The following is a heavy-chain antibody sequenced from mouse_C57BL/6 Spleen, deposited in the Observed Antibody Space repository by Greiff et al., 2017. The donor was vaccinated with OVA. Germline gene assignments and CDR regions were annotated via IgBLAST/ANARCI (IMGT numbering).Heavy chain of an antibody. J-gene: IGHJ2*01. V-gene: IGHV1-52*01. CDR3: ARQVTKGYFDY. Sequence: QVQLQQPGAELVKPGSSVKLSCKASGYTFTSYWMHWVKQRPIQGLEWIGKIDPSGGGTNYNQKFKGKATLTVDKSSSTAYMQLSSLTSEDSAVYYCARQVTKGYFDYWGQGTTLTVSS. CDR2: IDPSGGGT. CDR1: GYTFTSYW. D-gene: IGHD2-12*01.